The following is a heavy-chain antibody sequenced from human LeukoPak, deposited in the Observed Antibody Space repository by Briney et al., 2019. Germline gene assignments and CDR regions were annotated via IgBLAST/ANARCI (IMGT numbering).Heavy chain of an antibody. V-gene: IGHV3-9*01. CDR1: GFTFDDYA. J-gene: IGHJ4*02. Sequence: PGGSLRLSCAASGFTFDDYAMHWVRQAPGKGLEWVSGISWNSGSIGYADSVKGRFTISRDNAKNSLYLQMNSLRAEDTALYYRAKDKRSIAVAGLDYWGQGTLVTVSS. CDR2: ISWNSGSI. CDR3: AKDKRSIAVAGLDY. D-gene: IGHD6-19*01.